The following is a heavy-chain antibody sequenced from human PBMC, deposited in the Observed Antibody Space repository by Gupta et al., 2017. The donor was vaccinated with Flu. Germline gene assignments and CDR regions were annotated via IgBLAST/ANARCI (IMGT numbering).Heavy chain of an antibody. D-gene: IGHD2-15*01. CDR3: ARAARGYCSGGSCYSGYFDY. J-gene: IGHJ4*02. Sequence: EVQLVESGGGLVQPGGSLRLSCAASGFTVSSNYMSWVRQAPGKGLEWVSVIYSGGSTYYADSVKGRFTISRHNSKNTLYLQMNSLRAEDTAVYYCARAARGYCSGGSCYSGYFDYWGQGTLVTVSS. CDR2: IYSGGST. V-gene: IGHV3-53*04. CDR1: GFTVSSNY.